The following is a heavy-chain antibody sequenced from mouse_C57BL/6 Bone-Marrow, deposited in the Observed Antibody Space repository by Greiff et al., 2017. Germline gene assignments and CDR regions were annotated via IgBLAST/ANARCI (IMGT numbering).Heavy chain of an antibody. CDR1: GFTFSDFY. CDR2: SRNKANDYKT. V-gene: IGHV7-1*01. J-gene: IGHJ4*01. CDR3: ARDAKGAGAMDY. Sequence: EVQLVESGGGLVQSGRSLRLSCATSGFTFSDFYMEWVRQAPGKGLEWIAASRNKANDYKTEDSATVKGRFIVTRDTSQSILYLQMNTLRAEDTAVYDCARDAKGAGAMDYWGQGTSVTVSS.